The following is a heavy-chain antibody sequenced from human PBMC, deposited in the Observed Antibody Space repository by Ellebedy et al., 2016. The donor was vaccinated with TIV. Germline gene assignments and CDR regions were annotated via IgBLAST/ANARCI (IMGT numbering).Heavy chain of an antibody. CDR3: ARPAYSGSYSEDY. CDR1: GFTFSGSA. Sequence: GESLKISXAASGFTFSGSAMHWVRQASGKGLEWVGRIRSKANSYATAYAASVKGRFTISRDDSKNSLYLQMNSLKTEDTAVYYCARPAYSGSYSEDYWGQGTLVTVSS. CDR2: IRSKANSYAT. J-gene: IGHJ4*02. V-gene: IGHV3-73*01. D-gene: IGHD1-26*01.